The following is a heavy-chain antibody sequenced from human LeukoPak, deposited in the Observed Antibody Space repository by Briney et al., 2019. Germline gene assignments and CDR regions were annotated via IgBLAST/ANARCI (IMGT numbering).Heavy chain of an antibody. CDR3: ARDNYDYVWDMDV. CDR1: GFTLSSYE. V-gene: IGHV3-48*03. J-gene: IGHJ6*03. D-gene: IGHD3-16*01. Sequence: QPGGSLRLSCAASGFTLSSYEMNWVRQAPGKGLEWVSYISSSGFTIYYADSVKGRITISRDNAKNSLYLQMNSLRAEDTAVYYCARDNYDYVWDMDVWGKGTTVTVSS. CDR2: ISSSGFTI.